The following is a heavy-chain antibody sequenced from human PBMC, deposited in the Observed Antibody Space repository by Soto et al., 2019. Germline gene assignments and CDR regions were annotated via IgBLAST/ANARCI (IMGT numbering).Heavy chain of an antibody. Sequence: EVQLLESGGGLVQPGGSLRLSCAASGFTFSSYAMSWVRQAPGKGLEWVSAISGSGGSTYYADSVKGRFTISRDNSKNTLYLQMNSLRAEDTAVYYCAKDQGYCSSTSCYFDYWGQGTLVTVSS. CDR1: GFTFSSYA. CDR2: ISGSGGST. V-gene: IGHV3-23*01. CDR3: AKDQGYCSSTSCYFDY. D-gene: IGHD2-2*01. J-gene: IGHJ4*02.